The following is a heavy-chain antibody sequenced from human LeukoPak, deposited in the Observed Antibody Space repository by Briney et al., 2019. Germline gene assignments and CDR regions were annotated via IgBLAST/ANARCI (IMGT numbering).Heavy chain of an antibody. J-gene: IGHJ4*02. CDR2: INHSGST. CDR1: GGSFSGYY. V-gene: IGHV4-34*01. D-gene: IGHD6-13*01. Sequence: SETLSLTCAVYGGSFSGYYWSWIRQPPGKGLEWIGEINHSGSTNYNPSLKSRVTISVDTSKSQFSLKLSSLTAADTAVYYCASLIAAAGAYWGQGTLVTVSS. CDR3: ASLIAAAGAY.